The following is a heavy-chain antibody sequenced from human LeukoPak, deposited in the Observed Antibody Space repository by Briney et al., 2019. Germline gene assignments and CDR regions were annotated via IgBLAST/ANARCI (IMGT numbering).Heavy chain of an antibody. D-gene: IGHD6-19*01. Sequence: GSSVKVSCKASGGTFSSYAINWVRQAPGQGLEWMGRIIPILGIANYAQKFQGRVTITADKSTSTAYMELSSLRSEDTAVYYCARPKPGIAVARGFDYWGQGTLVTVSS. CDR3: ARPKPGIAVARGFDY. CDR1: GGTFSSYA. V-gene: IGHV1-69*04. CDR2: IIPILGIA. J-gene: IGHJ4*02.